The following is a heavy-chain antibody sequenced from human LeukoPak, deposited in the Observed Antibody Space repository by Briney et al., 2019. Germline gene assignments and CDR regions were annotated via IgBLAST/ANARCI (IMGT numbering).Heavy chain of an antibody. D-gene: IGHD5-24*01. V-gene: IGHV1-46*01. CDR3: ARDRWVYNWFDP. J-gene: IGHJ5*02. Sequence: GASVKVSCKASGYTFTSYYMHWVRQAPGQGLEWMGIINPSGGSTSYAQKFQGRVTTTRDTSISTAYMELSRLRSDDTAVYYCARDRWVYNWFDPWGQGTLVTVSS. CDR2: INPSGGST. CDR1: GYTFTSYY.